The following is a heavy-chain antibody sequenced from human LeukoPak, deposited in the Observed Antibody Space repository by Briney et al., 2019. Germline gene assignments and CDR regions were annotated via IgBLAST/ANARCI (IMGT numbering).Heavy chain of an antibody. CDR1: GYTFTSYG. Sequence: ASVKVSCKASGYTFTSYGISWVRQAPGQGLEWMGWISAYNGNTNYAQKLQGRVTMTTDTSTSTAYMERRSLRSDDMAVYYCARVNDFWSGYPLGYWGQGTLVTVSS. CDR2: ISAYNGNT. CDR3: ARVNDFWSGYPLGY. V-gene: IGHV1-18*03. J-gene: IGHJ4*02. D-gene: IGHD3-3*01.